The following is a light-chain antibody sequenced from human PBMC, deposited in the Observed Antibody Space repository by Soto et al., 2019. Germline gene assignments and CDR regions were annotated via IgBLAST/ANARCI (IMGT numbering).Light chain of an antibody. CDR1: QSVSSY. J-gene: IGKJ5*01. CDR2: AAS. CDR3: QQRYIWPIT. Sequence: EIMLTQSPATLSLSPGESATLSCRASQSVSSYIGWYQQKPGQAPRLLIYAASNRATGIPARFSGSGSGTDFTLTISSLEPEDFAVYYCQQRYIWPITFGQGTRLEIK. V-gene: IGKV3-11*01.